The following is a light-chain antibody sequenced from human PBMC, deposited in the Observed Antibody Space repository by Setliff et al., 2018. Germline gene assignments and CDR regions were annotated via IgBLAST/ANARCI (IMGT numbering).Light chain of an antibody. J-gene: IGLJ3*02. Sequence: SALTQPPSLSGAPGQRVTISCTGSSSNIGAGYDVHWYQQLPGTAPKLLIYGNSNRPSGVPDRFSGSKSGTSASLAITGLQAEDEADYYCSSYTASRGRVFGGGTKVTVL. CDR2: GNS. CDR3: SSYTASRGRV. CDR1: SSNIGAGYD. V-gene: IGLV1-40*01.